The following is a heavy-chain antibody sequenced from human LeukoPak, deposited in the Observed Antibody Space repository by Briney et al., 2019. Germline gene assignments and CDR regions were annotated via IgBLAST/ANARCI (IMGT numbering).Heavy chain of an antibody. V-gene: IGHV4-4*02. CDR2: VHLSGRT. CDR1: GGSISTTNW. J-gene: IGHJ4*02. CDR3: AREGGPYRPLDY. Sequence: PSETLSLTCGVSGGSISTTNWWTWVRQPPGEGLEWIGEVHLSGRTHYNPSLEGRVTMSVDMSENHISLRLTSVTAADTAVYYCAREGGPYRPLDYSGQGTLVTVSS.